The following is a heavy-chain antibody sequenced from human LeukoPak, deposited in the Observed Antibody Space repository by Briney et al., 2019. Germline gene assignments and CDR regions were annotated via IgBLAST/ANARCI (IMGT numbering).Heavy chain of an antibody. CDR2: IYYTGST. D-gene: IGHD3-3*01. CDR3: ARVRYYDFWSGSVDAFDI. Sequence: SETLSLTCTVSGGSISSYYWSWIRQTPGEGLGYIGYIYYTGSTNYNPSLKNRVAISVDTSKNQFSLKLSSVTAADTAVYYCARVRYYDFWSGSVDAFDIWGQGTMVTVSS. J-gene: IGHJ3*02. CDR1: GGSISSYY. V-gene: IGHV4-59*01.